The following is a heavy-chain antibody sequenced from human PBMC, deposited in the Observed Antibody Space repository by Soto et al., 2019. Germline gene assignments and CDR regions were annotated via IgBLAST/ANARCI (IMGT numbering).Heavy chain of an antibody. CDR1: GFTFSSHS. J-gene: IGHJ4*02. Sequence: GSLRLSCAASGFTFSSHSMIWVRQAPGKGLEWVSSISGAGDYMYYADSLKGRFTISRDNAKNSLYLQMNSLSAADTALYYCARRGGSGDCNSNSFHPFDYWGQGTLVTVSS. CDR2: ISGAGDYM. CDR3: ARRGGSGDCNSNSFHPFDY. V-gene: IGHV3-21*01. D-gene: IGHD2-2*01.